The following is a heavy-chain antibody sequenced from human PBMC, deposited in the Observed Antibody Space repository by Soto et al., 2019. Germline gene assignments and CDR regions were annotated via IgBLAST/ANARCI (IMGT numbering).Heavy chain of an antibody. V-gene: IGHV3-23*01. J-gene: IGHJ6*02. Sequence: EVQLLASGGGLVQPGGSLKLSCAVSGFTFSIYAMCWVRQAPGKGLAWVSGINDDGDRTYYPDSVRGRFTISRDNSKNTLYLQMNSLRAEDTGVYYCAREEWTDRRPYLYSGMDVWGQGTAVAVSS. CDR3: AREEWTDRRPYLYSGMDV. D-gene: IGHD3-3*01. CDR1: GFTFSIYA. CDR2: INDDGDRT.